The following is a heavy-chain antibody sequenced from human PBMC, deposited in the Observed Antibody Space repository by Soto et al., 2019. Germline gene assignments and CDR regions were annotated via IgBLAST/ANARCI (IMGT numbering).Heavy chain of an antibody. CDR3: VRASTRGVAERFQD. CDR2: TYYMSNWYF. Sequence: PSQTLSLTCAISGDSVSNTRAAWNWIRQSPSRGLEWLGMTYYMSNWYFDYAVSVKSRMTISPDTSKNQFSLQLTSLTPEDTAVYYCVRASTRGVAERFQDWGQGTLVTVSS. V-gene: IGHV6-1*01. D-gene: IGHD3-10*01. CDR1: GDSVSNTRAA. J-gene: IGHJ1*01.